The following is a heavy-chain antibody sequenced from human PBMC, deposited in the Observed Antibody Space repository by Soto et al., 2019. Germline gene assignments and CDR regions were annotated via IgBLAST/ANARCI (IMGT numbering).Heavy chain of an antibody. CDR3: AKARAQYYDFWSGYPVDY. V-gene: IGHV3-23*01. J-gene: IGHJ4*02. Sequence: GSLRLSCAASGFVFSSYAMSWVRQAPGKGLEWVSAISGSGGSTYYADSVKGRFTISRDNSKNTLYLQMNSLRAEDTAVYYCAKARAQYYDFWSGYPVDYWGQGTLVTVSS. CDR2: ISGSGGST. CDR1: GFVFSSYA. D-gene: IGHD3-3*01.